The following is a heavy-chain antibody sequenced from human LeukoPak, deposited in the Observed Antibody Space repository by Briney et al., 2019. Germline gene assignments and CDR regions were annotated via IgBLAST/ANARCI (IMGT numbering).Heavy chain of an antibody. CDR3: AKRDYGDFSGDLVGG. V-gene: IGHV3-23*01. J-gene: IGHJ4*02. CDR1: GFTFSTYA. Sequence: GGSLRLSCAASGFTFSTYAMSWVRQAPGKGLEWVSGISASGASTYYADSVKGRFTISRDNSKITLYLRMNSLRAEDTAVYYCAKRDYGDFSGDLVGGWGQGTLVTVSS. D-gene: IGHD4-17*01. CDR2: ISASGAST.